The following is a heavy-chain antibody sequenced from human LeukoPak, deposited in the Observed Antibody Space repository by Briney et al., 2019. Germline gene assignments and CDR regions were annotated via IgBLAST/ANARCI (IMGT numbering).Heavy chain of an antibody. CDR1: GGSISSYY. Sequence: SETLSLTCTVSGGSISSYYWSWVRQPPGKGLEWIGYIYYSGSTNYNPSLKSRVTISVDTSKNQFSLKLSSVTAADTAVYYCARSVEGYCSGGSCYSYYYYMDVWGKGTTVTVSS. D-gene: IGHD2-15*01. CDR3: ARSVEGYCSGGSCYSYYYYMDV. CDR2: IYYSGST. V-gene: IGHV4-59*01. J-gene: IGHJ6*03.